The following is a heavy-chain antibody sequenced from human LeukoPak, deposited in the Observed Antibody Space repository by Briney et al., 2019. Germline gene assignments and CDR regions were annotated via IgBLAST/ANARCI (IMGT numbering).Heavy chain of an antibody. J-gene: IGHJ4*02. V-gene: IGHV1-69*06. CDR1: GYTFTGYY. CDR2: IIPMFGTA. Sequence: SVKVSCKASGYTFTGYYMHWVRQASGQGLECMGGIIPMFGTANYAQKVQGRVTITADKSTNTAYMELSSLTSEDTAVYYCALGLGIAAAELDYWGQGTLVTVSS. CDR3: ALGLGIAAAELDY. D-gene: IGHD6-13*01.